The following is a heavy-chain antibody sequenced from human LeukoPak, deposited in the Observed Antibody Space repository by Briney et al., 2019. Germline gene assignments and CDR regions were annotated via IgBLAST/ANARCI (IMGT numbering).Heavy chain of an antibody. J-gene: IGHJ4*02. V-gene: IGHV1-18*01. CDR1: GYSFTNYA. CDR2: INPYNGNT. CDR3: ATRPITAPAGLH. Sequence: ASVTVSCKASGYSFTNYAISWVRQAPGQGLEWMGWINPYNGNTNYAQNLQGRVTMTTDTSTGTAYMELRSLRSDDTAVYYCATRPITAPAGLHWGQGTLVTVSS. D-gene: IGHD6-6*01.